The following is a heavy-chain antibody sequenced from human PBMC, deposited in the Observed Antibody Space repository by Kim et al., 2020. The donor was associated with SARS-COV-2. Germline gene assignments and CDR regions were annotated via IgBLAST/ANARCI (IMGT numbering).Heavy chain of an antibody. V-gene: IGHV1-2*02. J-gene: IGHJ2*01. CDR2: INPNSGGT. Sequence: ASVKVSCKASGYTFTGYSMHWVRQAPGQGLEWMGWINPNSGGTNYAQKFQGRVTMTRDTSISTAYMELTRLRSDDTAVYYCARGRMEVTIFGVVSHWYFALWGRGTLVTVSS. CDR1: GYTFTGYS. CDR3: ARGRMEVTIFGVVSHWYFAL. D-gene: IGHD3-3*01.